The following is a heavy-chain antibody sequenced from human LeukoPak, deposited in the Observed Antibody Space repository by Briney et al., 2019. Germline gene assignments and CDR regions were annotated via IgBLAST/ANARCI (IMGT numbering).Heavy chain of an antibody. Sequence: SETLSLTCSVSGGSISGYYWSWVRQPPGKRLEWIPYIHGSGNTKYNPSLKSRVTISVDTSTSQFSLKLNSVTAADTAVYYCARLSRYCSGGSCYGENWLDSWGQGTLVTVSS. CDR1: GGSISGYY. V-gene: IGHV4-59*01. CDR3: ARLSRYCSGGSCYGENWLDS. CDR2: IHGSGNT. J-gene: IGHJ5*01. D-gene: IGHD2-15*01.